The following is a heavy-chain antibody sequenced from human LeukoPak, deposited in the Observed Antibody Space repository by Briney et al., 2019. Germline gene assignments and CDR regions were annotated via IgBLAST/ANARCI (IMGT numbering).Heavy chain of an antibody. CDR3: ARGTAVADWYFDL. V-gene: IGHV1-2*02. J-gene: IGHJ2*01. D-gene: IGHD6-19*01. CDR2: INPNSGGT. Sequence: ASVKVSCKASGYTFTGHYMHWVRQAPGQGLEWMGWINPNSGGTNYAQKFQGRVTMTRDTSISTAYMELSRLRSDDTAVYYCARGTAVADWYFDLWGRGTLVTVSS. CDR1: GYTFTGHY.